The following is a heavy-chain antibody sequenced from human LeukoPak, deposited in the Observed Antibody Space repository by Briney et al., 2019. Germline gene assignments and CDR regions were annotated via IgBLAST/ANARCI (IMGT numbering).Heavy chain of an antibody. Sequence: SETLSLTRTVSGGSISSYYWSWIRQPPGKGLEWIGYIYYSGSTYYNPSLKSRVTISVDTSKNQFSLKLSSVTAADTAVYYCARSGDYVHYYMDVWGKGTTVTISS. CDR1: GGSISSYY. J-gene: IGHJ6*03. CDR3: ARSGDYVHYYMDV. CDR2: IYYSGST. V-gene: IGHV4-59*08. D-gene: IGHD4-17*01.